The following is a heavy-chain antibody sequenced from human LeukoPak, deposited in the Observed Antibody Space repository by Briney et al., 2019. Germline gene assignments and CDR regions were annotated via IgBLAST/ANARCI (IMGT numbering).Heavy chain of an antibody. CDR3: ARDSGYSSGWRAYYFDY. Sequence: GGSLRLSCAASGFTFSSYEMNWVRQAPGKGLEWVSHISSSGSTIYYADSVKGRFTISRDNAKSSLYLQMNSLRAEDTAVYYCARDSGYSSGWRAYYFDYWGQGTLVTVSS. J-gene: IGHJ4*02. V-gene: IGHV3-48*03. D-gene: IGHD6-19*01. CDR2: ISSSGSTI. CDR1: GFTFSSYE.